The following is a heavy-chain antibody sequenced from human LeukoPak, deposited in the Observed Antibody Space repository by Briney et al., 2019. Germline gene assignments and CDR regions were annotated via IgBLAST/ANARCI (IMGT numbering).Heavy chain of an antibody. CDR3: VTGFTTMAVDYFDY. J-gene: IGHJ4*02. CDR2: IYYSGST. V-gene: IGHV4-31*03. D-gene: IGHD5-18*01. CDR1: GGSISSGGYY. Sequence: TLSLTCTVSGGSISSGGYYWSWIRQHPGKGLEWIGYIYYSGSTYYNPSLKSRVTISVDTSKNQFSLKLSSVTAADTAVYYCVTGFTTMAVDYFDYWGQGTLVTVSP.